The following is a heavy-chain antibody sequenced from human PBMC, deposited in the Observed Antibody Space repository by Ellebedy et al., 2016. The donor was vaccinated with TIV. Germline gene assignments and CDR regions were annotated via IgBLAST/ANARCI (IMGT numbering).Heavy chain of an antibody. V-gene: IGHV3-69-1*01. J-gene: IGHJ4*02. CDR1: GFTFRNYG. D-gene: IGHD1-1*01. Sequence: GESLKISCAASGFTFRNYGMNWVRQAPGKGLEWVSSISCTSTTYYADSVKGRFTISRDNAKNSLYLQMNSLRDEDTAVYYCAKGGGTSRGSYWGQGTLVTVSS. CDR2: ISCTSTT. CDR3: AKGGGTSRGSY.